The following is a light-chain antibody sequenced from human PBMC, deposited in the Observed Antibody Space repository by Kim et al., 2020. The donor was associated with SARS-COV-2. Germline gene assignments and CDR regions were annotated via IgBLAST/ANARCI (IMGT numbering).Light chain of an antibody. Sequence: RATLNYKSNQTVLYNSNNKNYLAWYQQKPGQAPKLLIYWASIRESGVSDRFSGSGSETDFTLTISSLQAEDVAVYYCQQYYSTPPSFGQGTKLEI. CDR2: WAS. J-gene: IGKJ2*03. CDR3: QQYYSTPPS. CDR1: QTVLYNSNNKNY. V-gene: IGKV4-1*01.